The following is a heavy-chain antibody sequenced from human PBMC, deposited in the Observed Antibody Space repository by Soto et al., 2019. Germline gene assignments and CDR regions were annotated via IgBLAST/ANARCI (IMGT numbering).Heavy chain of an antibody. CDR3: ARDSTRGSSGSSNWFDP. V-gene: IGHV4-38-2*02. CDR1: GYSISSGYY. Sequence: SETLSLTCAVSGYSISSGYYGGWIRQPPGKGLEWIGSIYHSGSTYYNPSLKSRVTISVDTSKNQFSLKLSSVTAADTAVYYCARDSTRGSSGSSNWFDPWGQGTLVTVSS. D-gene: IGHD6-19*01. CDR2: IYHSGST. J-gene: IGHJ5*02.